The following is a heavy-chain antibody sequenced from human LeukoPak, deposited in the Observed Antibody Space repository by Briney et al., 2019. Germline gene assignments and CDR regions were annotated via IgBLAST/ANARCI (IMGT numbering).Heavy chain of an antibody. V-gene: IGHV1-2*02. CDR2: INPNSGGT. CDR1: VYTFTGYY. CDR3: ARDDCSSTSCSRFFDY. Sequence: GASVKVSFKASVYTFTGYYMHWVRQAPAQGLEWMGWINPNSGGTNYAQKFQGRVTMTRDTSISTAYMELSRLRSDDTAVYYCARDDCSSTSCSRFFDYWGQGTLVTVSS. D-gene: IGHD2-2*01. J-gene: IGHJ4*02.